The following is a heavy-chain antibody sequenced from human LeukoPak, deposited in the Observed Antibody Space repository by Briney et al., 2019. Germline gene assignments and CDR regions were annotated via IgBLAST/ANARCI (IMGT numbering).Heavy chain of an antibody. J-gene: IGHJ4*02. CDR1: GYSISSGYY. V-gene: IGHV4-38-2*01. D-gene: IGHD6-19*01. CDR2: IYHSGST. CDR3: ARRWSGWGFPLGAYFDY. Sequence: SETLSLTCAVSGYSISSGYYWGWIRQPPGKGLEWMGSIYHSGSTYYNPSLKSRVTISVDTSKNQFSLKLSSVTAADTAVYYCARRWSGWGFPLGAYFDYWGQGTLVTVSS.